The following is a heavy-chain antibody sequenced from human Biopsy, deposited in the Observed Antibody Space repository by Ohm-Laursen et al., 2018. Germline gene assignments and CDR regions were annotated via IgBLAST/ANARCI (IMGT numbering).Heavy chain of an antibody. CDR2: LSSRGSNI. V-gene: IGHV3-11*01. CDR3: ARSVGIMAAPIDY. D-gene: IGHD3-16*01. J-gene: IGHJ4*02. Sequence: SLRLSCTASGFTFSDYYMSWIRQAPGKGLEWISYLSSRGSNIYYADSVKGRFTVSRDNANNSLFLQMNSLRAEDMAVYYCARSVGIMAAPIDYWGQGTLVTVSS. CDR1: GFTFSDYY.